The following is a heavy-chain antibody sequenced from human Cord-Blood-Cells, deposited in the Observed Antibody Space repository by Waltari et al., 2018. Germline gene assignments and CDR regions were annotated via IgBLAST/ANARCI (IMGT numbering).Heavy chain of an antibody. CDR3: ARGANDFWSGYYNY. V-gene: IGHV4-59*11. Sequence: QVQLQESGPGLVKPSETLSLTCTVSGGSISSHYWSWIRKPPGKGLEWIGYIYYSGSTNYNPSLKSRVTISVDTSKNQFSLKLSSVTAADTAVYYCARGANDFWSGYYNYWGQGTLVTVSS. J-gene: IGHJ4*02. D-gene: IGHD3-3*01. CDR2: IYYSGST. CDR1: GGSISSHY.